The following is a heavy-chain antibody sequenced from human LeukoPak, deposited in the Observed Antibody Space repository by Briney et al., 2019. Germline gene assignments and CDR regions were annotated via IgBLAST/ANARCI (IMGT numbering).Heavy chain of an antibody. D-gene: IGHD6-13*01. J-gene: IGHJ4*02. V-gene: IGHV4-39*07. CDR1: GGSISSSSYY. CDR2: SYYGGRN. Sequence: SETLSLTCTVSGGSISSSSYYWGWIRQPPGKGLEWIGSSYYGGRNYYNPSLKSRVTISVDTSKNQFSLRLSSVTAADTAVYYCASRIAAAAYYFDCWGQGTLVIVSS. CDR3: ASRIAAAAYYFDC.